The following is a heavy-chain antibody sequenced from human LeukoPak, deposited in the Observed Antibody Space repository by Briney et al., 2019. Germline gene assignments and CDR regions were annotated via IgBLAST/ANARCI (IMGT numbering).Heavy chain of an antibody. D-gene: IGHD3-16*02. CDR1: GFTFSSYG. CDR2: ISYDGSNK. Sequence: GGSLRLSCAASGFTFSSYGMHWVRQAPGKGLEWVAVISYDGSNKYYADSVKGRFTISRDNSKNTLYLQMNSLRAEDTAVYYCAKDPTFYDYVWGGYPSTRGFDYWGQGTLVTVSS. CDR3: AKDPTFYDYVWGGYPSTRGFDY. V-gene: IGHV3-30*18. J-gene: IGHJ4*02.